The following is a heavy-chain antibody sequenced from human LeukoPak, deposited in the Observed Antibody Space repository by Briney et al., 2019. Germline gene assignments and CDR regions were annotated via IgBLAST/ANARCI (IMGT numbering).Heavy chain of an antibody. CDR1: GGSISSGSYY. V-gene: IGHV4-61*02. CDR2: IYTSGST. J-gene: IGHJ5*02. D-gene: IGHD3-3*01. Sequence: SETLSLTCTVSGGSISSGSYYWSWIRQPAGKGLEWIGRIYTSGSTNYNPSLKSRVTISVDTSKNQFSLKLSSVTAADTAVYYCARERGALDDFWSVQARSWFDPWGQGTLVTVSS. CDR3: ARERGALDDFWSVQARSWFDP.